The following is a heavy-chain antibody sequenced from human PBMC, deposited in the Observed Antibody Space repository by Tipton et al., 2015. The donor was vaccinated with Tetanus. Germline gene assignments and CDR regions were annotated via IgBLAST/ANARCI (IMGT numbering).Heavy chain of an antibody. D-gene: IGHD6-13*01. CDR3: ARGTSAGPAYNWFDP. Sequence: TLSLTCAVSGGSISSGGYSWTWIRQPPGKGLQWIGYMYYSGTTHYNPSLKSRVTISIDRSKNQLSLKLTSVTAADTAVYYCARGTSAGPAYNWFDPWGQGTLVTVSS. J-gene: IGHJ5*02. CDR2: MYYSGTT. CDR1: GGSISSGGYS. V-gene: IGHV4-30-2*01.